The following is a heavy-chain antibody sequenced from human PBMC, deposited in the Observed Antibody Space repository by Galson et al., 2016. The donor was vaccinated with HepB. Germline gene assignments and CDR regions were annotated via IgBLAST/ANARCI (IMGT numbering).Heavy chain of an antibody. Sequence: CAISWDSVSSNTVTWNWIRQSPSRGLEWLGRTYYRSKWYNDYAVSVKSRITINPDTSKNQFSLQLNSVTPEDTAMYYCASSFIRLGGHDFWGQGTLVTVSS. CDR2: TYYRSKWYN. V-gene: IGHV6-1*01. CDR1: WDSVSSNTVT. CDR3: ASSFIRLGGHDF. J-gene: IGHJ4*02. D-gene: IGHD3-16*01.